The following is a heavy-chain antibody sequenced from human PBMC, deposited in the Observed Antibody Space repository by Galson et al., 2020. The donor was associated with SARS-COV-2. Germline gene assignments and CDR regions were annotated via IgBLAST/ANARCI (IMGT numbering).Heavy chain of an antibody. V-gene: IGHV1-2*02. D-gene: IGHD3-22*01. CDR3: ARRPNYYDSSGYYPYYFDY. Sequence: ASVKVSCKASGYTFTGYYMHWVRQAPGQGLEWMGWINPNSGGTNYAQKFQGRVTMTRDTSISTAYMELSRLRSDDTAVYYCARRPNYYDSSGYYPYYFDYWGQGTLVTVSS. J-gene: IGHJ4*02. CDR1: GYTFTGYY. CDR2: INPNSGGT.